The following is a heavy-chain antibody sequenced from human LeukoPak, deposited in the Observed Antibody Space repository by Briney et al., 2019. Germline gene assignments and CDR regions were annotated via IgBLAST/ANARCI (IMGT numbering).Heavy chain of an antibody. CDR1: GFTFSSYS. V-gene: IGHV3-15*01. CDR3: ASYGSGSHDY. D-gene: IGHD3-10*01. Sequence: GGSLRLSCAASGFTFSSYSMNWARQAPGKGLEWVGRIKTKTEGGTTDYAAPVKGRFTISRDDSKNTVYLQMNSLKTEDTAVYYCASYGSGSHDYWGQGSLVTVSS. J-gene: IGHJ4*02. CDR2: IKTKTEGGTT.